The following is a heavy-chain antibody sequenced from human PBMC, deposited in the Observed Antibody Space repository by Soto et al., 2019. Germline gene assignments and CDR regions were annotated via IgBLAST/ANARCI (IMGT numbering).Heavy chain of an antibody. Sequence: PSYTLSLTCTAPRGSIRNYSWSYFRQPPGKELEWIAYIYYSGSTNYNPSLKSRVTISVDTSKNQFSLKLSSVTAADTAVYYCARELSTVTNYGMDVWGQGTTVS. CDR2: IYYSGST. D-gene: IGHD4-17*01. V-gene: IGHV4-59*01. CDR3: ARELSTVTNYGMDV. CDR1: RGSIRNYS. J-gene: IGHJ6*02.